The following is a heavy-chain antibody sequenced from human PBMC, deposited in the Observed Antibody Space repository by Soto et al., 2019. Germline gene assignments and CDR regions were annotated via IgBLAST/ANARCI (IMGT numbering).Heavy chain of an antibody. CDR3: ARVRGGGSEYFFDY. V-gene: IGHV1-46*01. Sequence: ASLKGSCKTSGYTFTRYNVPCVRQSLGQGLEWMAIINPSGGTTYYVQKFEGRVTLTTDTSTSTVYMELSSLRSDDTAVYYCARVRGGGSEYFFDYWGQGTLVTVSS. CDR2: INPSGGTT. D-gene: IGHD2-15*01. CDR1: GYTFTRYN. J-gene: IGHJ4*02.